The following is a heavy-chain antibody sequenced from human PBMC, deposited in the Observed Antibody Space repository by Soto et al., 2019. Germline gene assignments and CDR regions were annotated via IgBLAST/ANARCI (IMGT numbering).Heavy chain of an antibody. Sequence: GKGLEWIGYIYYSGSTNYNPSLKSRVTISVDTSKNQFSLKLSSVTAADTAVYYCARLAGTPADYYYYGMDVWGQGTTVTVSS. J-gene: IGHJ6*02. CDR3: ARLAGTPADYYYYGMDV. D-gene: IGHD6-19*01. CDR2: IYYSGST. V-gene: IGHV4-59*08.